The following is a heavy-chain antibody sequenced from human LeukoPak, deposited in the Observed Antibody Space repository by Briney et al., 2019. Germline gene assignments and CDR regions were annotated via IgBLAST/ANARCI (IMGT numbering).Heavy chain of an antibody. D-gene: IGHD6-13*01. Sequence: ASVKVSCKASGYTFTGYYMHWVRQAPGQGLEWMGWINPNSGGTNYAQKFQGRVTMTRDTSISTAYMEQSRLRSADMAVYSCAHPLYSSSWYGVDYYYGRDVWGQGTTVTVSS. CDR3: AHPLYSSSWYGVDYYYGRDV. CDR2: INPNSGGT. CDR1: GYTFTGYY. J-gene: IGHJ6*02. V-gene: IGHV1-2*02.